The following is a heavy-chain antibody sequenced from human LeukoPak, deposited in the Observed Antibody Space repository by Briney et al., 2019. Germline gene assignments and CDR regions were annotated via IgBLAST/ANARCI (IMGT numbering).Heavy chain of an antibody. CDR3: VRDWVATIEGPRHFDH. J-gene: IGHJ4*02. Sequence: GGSLRLSCSASGFTFSNNAMHWVRQAPGKGLEYVSGISGNGDSTYYADSVKGRFTISRDNSKNTLYLQMSSLRAGDTALYHCVRDWVATIEGPRHFDHWGQGTLVTVSS. CDR1: GFTFSNNA. V-gene: IGHV3-64D*09. CDR2: ISGNGDST. D-gene: IGHD5-24*01.